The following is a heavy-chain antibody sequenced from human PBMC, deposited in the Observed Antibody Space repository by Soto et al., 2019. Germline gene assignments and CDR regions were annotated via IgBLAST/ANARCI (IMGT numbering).Heavy chain of an antibody. CDR2: IIPIFGTA. Sequence: SVKVSCKASGGTFSSYAISWVRQAPGQGLEWMGGIIPIFGTANYAQKFQGRVTITADESTSTAYMELSSLRSEDTAVYYCARGPNIAARDEYYYGMDVWGQGTTVTVSS. CDR1: GGTFSSYA. V-gene: IGHV1-69*13. CDR3: ARGPNIAARDEYYYGMDV. D-gene: IGHD6-6*01. J-gene: IGHJ6*02.